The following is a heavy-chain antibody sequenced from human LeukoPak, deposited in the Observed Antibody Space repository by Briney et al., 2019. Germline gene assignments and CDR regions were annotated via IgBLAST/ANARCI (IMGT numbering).Heavy chain of an antibody. D-gene: IGHD6-19*01. Sequence: GGSLRLSCAASEFTFSTYSMIWVRQAPGKGLEWISFISSSSSTIYYADSVKGRFTVSRDNAKNSLYLQMNSLGAEDTAVYYCARDLTGYSTGWYVLYYFDYWGQGTLVTVFS. V-gene: IGHV3-48*04. J-gene: IGHJ4*02. CDR2: ISSSSSTI. CDR3: ARDLTGYSTGWYVLYYFDY. CDR1: EFTFSTYS.